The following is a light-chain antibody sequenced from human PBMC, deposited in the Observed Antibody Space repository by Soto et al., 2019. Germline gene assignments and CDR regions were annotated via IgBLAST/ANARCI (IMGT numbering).Light chain of an antibody. CDR2: GAS. CDR1: QSVSNSY. V-gene: IGKV3-20*01. Sequence: EIVLTQSPGTLSLSPGERATLSCRASQSVSNSYLAWYQQKPGQGPRLLIYGASSRATGIPDRFSGSGSGTDFTLTISRLEPEDFAVYYYQQYAGSPSTFGQGTKVEI. CDR3: QQYAGSPST. J-gene: IGKJ1*01.